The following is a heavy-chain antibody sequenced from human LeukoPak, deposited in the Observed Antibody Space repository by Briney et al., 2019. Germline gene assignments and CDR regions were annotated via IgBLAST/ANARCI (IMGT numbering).Heavy chain of an antibody. Sequence: GGSLRDSSVHPLVSHCKTWLCTVRQAPGKGLVWVSTISQDGTMTHYADSVKGRITISRDNARSTLYLQMSSLRAEDTAVYYRARDYHYGQTDYWGQGALVTVSS. CDR1: LVSHCKTW. CDR3: ARDYHYGQTDY. V-gene: IGHV3-74*01. CDR2: ISQDGTMT. J-gene: IGHJ4*02. D-gene: IGHD3-10*01.